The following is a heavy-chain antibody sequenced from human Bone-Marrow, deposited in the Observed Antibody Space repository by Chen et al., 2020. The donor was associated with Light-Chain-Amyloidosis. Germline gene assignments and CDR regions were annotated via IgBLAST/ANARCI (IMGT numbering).Heavy chain of an antibody. V-gene: IGHV3-30*02. CDR1: GFTFSSYG. J-gene: IGHJ4*02. D-gene: IGHD4-17*01. CDR2: IRYDGSNK. CDR3: AKGHDYGDYGEYYFDY. Sequence: QVQLVESGGGVVQPGGSLRLSCAASGFTFSSYGIHWVRQAPGKGLEWVAFIRYDGSNKYYADSVKGRFTISRDNSKNTLYLQMNSLRAEDTALYYCAKGHDYGDYGEYYFDYWGQGTLVTVS.